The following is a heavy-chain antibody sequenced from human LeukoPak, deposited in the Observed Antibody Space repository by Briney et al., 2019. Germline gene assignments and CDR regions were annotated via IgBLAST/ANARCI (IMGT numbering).Heavy chain of an antibody. Sequence: GGSLRLSCAASGFTFSTYGMHWVRQAPGKGLEWVAVISSDGSNKYYADSVKGRFTISRDNSKNTLYLQMISLRPEDTAVYYCAKPYSSAPRRSDFDYWGQGTLVTVSS. V-gene: IGHV3-30*18. D-gene: IGHD6-19*01. CDR3: AKPYSSAPRRSDFDY. CDR2: ISSDGSNK. CDR1: GFTFSTYG. J-gene: IGHJ4*02.